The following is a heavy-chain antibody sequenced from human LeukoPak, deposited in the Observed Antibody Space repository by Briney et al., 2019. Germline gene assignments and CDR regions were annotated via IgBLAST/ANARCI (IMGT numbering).Heavy chain of an antibody. CDR3: AKDHQDIVVVPAATAYYYGMDV. CDR2: ISYDGSNK. CDR1: GFTFSSYG. V-gene: IGHV3-30*18. Sequence: GGSLRLSCAASGFTFSSYGMHWVRQAPGKGLEWVAVISYDGSNKYYADSAKGRFTISRDNSKNTLYLQMNSLRAEDTAVYYCAKDHQDIVVVPAATAYYYGMDVWGQGTTVTVSS. D-gene: IGHD2-2*01. J-gene: IGHJ6*02.